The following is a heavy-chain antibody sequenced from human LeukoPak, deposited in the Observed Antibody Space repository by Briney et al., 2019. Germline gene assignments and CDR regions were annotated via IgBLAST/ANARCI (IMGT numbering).Heavy chain of an antibody. V-gene: IGHV3-21*01. D-gene: IGHD3-10*01. Sequence: PGGSLDLSCAASGFSFIFSGYSMTWVRQAPGKGLEWVSSITGSSTYIYYADSVRGRFTISRDNAKNSLYLQMNSLRAEDTAVYYCARLVGDPPRKDEKNPLYNWFDPWGQGTPVTVSS. CDR3: ARLVGDPPRKDEKNPLYNWFDP. J-gene: IGHJ5*02. CDR2: ITGSSTYI. CDR1: GFSFIFSGYS.